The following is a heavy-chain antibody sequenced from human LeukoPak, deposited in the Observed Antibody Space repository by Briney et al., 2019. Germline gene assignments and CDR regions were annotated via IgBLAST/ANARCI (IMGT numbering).Heavy chain of an antibody. CDR3: ARVWARLESTNAFDI. CDR1: GGTFSSYA. Sequence: ASVKVSCKASGGTFSSYAISWVRQAPGQGLGWMGRIIPIFGTANYAQKFQGRVTITTDESTSTAYMELSSLRSEDTAVYYCARVWARLESTNAFDIWGQGTMVTVSS. CDR2: IIPIFGTA. V-gene: IGHV1-69*05. D-gene: IGHD3-16*01. J-gene: IGHJ3*02.